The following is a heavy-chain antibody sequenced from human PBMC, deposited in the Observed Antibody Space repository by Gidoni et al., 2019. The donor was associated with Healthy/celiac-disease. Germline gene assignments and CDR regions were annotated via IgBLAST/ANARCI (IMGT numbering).Heavy chain of an antibody. CDR2: ISGSGGST. D-gene: IGHD2-15*01. Sequence: EVQLLESGGGLLQPGGSLRLSCAASGFTFSSFAMRWVRQAPGQGLEWVSAISGSGGSTYYADSVKGRFTISRDNSKNTLYLQMNSLRAEDTAVYYCAKVRRYCSGGSCYPDAFDIWGQGTMVTVSS. CDR1: GFTFSSFA. J-gene: IGHJ3*02. CDR3: AKVRRYCSGGSCYPDAFDI. V-gene: IGHV3-23*01.